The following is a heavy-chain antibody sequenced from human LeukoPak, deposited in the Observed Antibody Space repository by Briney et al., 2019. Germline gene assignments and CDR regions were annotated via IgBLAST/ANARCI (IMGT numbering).Heavy chain of an antibody. CDR1: GFTFSSSW. J-gene: IGHJ4*02. V-gene: IGHV3-74*01. CDR3: AKDLGSVVTPPSLDF. D-gene: IGHD4-23*01. CDR2: VKGDETTT. Sequence: GGSLRLSCAASGFTFSSSWMHWVSQVPGKGLVWVSRVKGDETTTGYADSAKGRFPISRDNSKNTLYLQMNSLRGEDTAVYYCAKDLGSVVTPPSLDFWGQGTLVTVSS.